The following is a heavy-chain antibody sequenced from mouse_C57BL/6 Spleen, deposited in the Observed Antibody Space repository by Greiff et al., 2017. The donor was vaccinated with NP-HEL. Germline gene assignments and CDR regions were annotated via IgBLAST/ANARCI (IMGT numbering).Heavy chain of an antibody. CDR2: FHPYNDDT. D-gene: IGHD2-4*01. J-gene: IGHJ4*01. CDR1: GYTFTTYP. CDR3: ARGIYYDYDGAMDY. Sequence: VKLVESGAELVKPGASVKMSCKASGYTFTTYPIEWMKQNHGKSLEWIGNFHPYNDDTKYNEKFKGKATLTVEKSSSTVYLELSRLTSDDSAVYYCARGIYYDYDGAMDYWGQGTSVTVSS. V-gene: IGHV1-47*01.